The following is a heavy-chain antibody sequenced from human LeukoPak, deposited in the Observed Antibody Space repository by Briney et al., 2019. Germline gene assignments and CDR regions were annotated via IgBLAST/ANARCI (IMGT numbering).Heavy chain of an antibody. Sequence: PSETLSLTCTVSGGSISSYYWSWIRQPAGKGLEWIGRIYTSGSTNYNPSLKSRVTMSVDTSNNQFSLKLSSVTAADTAVYYCARERGVVVVPAAPDAFDIWGQGTMVTVSS. V-gene: IGHV4-4*07. CDR2: IYTSGST. D-gene: IGHD2-2*01. J-gene: IGHJ3*02. CDR1: GGSISSYY. CDR3: ARERGVVVVPAAPDAFDI.